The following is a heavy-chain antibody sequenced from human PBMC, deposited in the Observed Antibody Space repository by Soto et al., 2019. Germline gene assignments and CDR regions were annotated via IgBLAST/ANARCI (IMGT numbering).Heavy chain of an antibody. D-gene: IGHD3-3*01. CDR3: ARVTLPSTLFGVGRYWYFDL. CDR2: IYYNGIT. CDR1: GVSISTYY. V-gene: IGHV4-59*01. J-gene: IGHJ2*01. Sequence: QVQLQESGPGLVKPSETLSLTCTISGVSISTYYWSWIRQPPGKGLEWIGYIYYNGITNYNPSLKSRVAMSIDTSKNQFSLKLTSVTTADTAVYYCARVTLPSTLFGVGRYWYFDLWGRGTLVTVSS.